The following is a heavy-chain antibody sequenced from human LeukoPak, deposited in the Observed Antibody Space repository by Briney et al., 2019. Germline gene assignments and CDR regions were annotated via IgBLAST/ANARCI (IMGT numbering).Heavy chain of an antibody. J-gene: IGHJ4*02. V-gene: IGHV3-48*01. Sequence: GGSLRLSCAASGFTFSSYSMNWFRQAPAKGLEWVSYISSSSSTIYYADSVKGRFTISRDNAKNSLYLQMNSLRAEDTAVYYCARMGCSSTSCYTPTFDYWGQGTLVTVSS. CDR3: ARMGCSSTSCYTPTFDY. CDR1: GFTFSSYS. CDR2: ISSSSSTI. D-gene: IGHD2-2*02.